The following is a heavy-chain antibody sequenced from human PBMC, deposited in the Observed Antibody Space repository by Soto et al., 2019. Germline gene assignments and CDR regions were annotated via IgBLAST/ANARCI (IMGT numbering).Heavy chain of an antibody. J-gene: IGHJ4*02. Sequence: RLSCAASGFTFSSYGMHWVRQAPGKGLEWVAVIWYDGSNKYYADSVKGRFTISRDNSKNTLYLQMNSLRAEDTAVYYCARDSSRGSSPARADYWGQGTLVTVSS. D-gene: IGHD6-6*01. V-gene: IGHV3-33*01. CDR2: IWYDGSNK. CDR3: ARDSSRGSSPARADY. CDR1: GFTFSSYG.